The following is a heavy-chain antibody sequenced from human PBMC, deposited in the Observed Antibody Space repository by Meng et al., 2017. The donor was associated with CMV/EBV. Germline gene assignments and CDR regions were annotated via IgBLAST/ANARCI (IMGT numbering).Heavy chain of an antibody. CDR1: GFTFSSYS. CDR3: ARDKWELLTRFDY. J-gene: IGHJ4*02. CDR2: ISSSSSYI. V-gene: IGHV3-21*04. D-gene: IGHD1-26*01. Sequence: CAASGFTFSSYSMNWVRQAPGKRLEWVSSISSSSSYIYYADSVKGRFTISRDNSKNSLYLQMNSLRAEDTAVYYCARDKWELLTRFDYWGQGTLVTVSS.